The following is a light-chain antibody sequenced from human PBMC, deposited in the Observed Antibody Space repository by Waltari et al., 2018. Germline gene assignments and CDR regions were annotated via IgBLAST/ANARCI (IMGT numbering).Light chain of an antibody. CDR3: QQHGSLPAT. V-gene: IGKV3-20*01. J-gene: IGKJ1*01. CDR2: GTS. CDR1: QSVNGR. Sequence: EIVLTQSPGTLSLSPGERVTLSCRASQSVNGRLVWYQQKPGQAPRLLIYGTSSRATGIPDMFSGSGSGTDFRLTISRLDPEDFAVYYCQQHGSLPATFGQGTKVEVK.